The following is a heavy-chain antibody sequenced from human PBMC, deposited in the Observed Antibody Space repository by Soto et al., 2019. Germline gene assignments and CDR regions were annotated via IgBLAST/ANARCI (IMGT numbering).Heavy chain of an antibody. V-gene: IGHV3-48*02. Sequence: PGGSIRFWCAASQFPFSDYGMSGVRQSPWKGLESVSYIGTIXSTIYYADSVKGRFTISRDNAKNSLYLQMNSLRDEDTAVYYWARDHLRGMDDGAQGTLVTVSS. CDR2: IGTIXSTI. CDR3: ARDHLRGMDD. CDR1: QFPFSDYG. J-gene: IGHJ4*02. D-gene: IGHD3-16*01.